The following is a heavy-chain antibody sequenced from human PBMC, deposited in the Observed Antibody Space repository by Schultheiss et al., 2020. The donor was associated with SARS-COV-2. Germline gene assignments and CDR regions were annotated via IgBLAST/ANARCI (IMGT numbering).Heavy chain of an antibody. CDR1: GGSFSGYY. Sequence: SQTLSLTCAVYGGSFSGYYWSWIRQPPGKGLEWIGEINHSGSTNYNPSLKSRVTISVDTSKNQFSLKLSSVTAADTAVYYCARGYDLLTGHNWFDPWGQGTLVTVSS. V-gene: IGHV4-34*01. D-gene: IGHD3-9*01. CDR2: INHSGST. CDR3: ARGYDLLTGHNWFDP. J-gene: IGHJ5*02.